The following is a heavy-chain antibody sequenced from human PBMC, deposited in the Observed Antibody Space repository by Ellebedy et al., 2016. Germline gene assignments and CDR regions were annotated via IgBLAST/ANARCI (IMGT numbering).Heavy chain of an antibody. CDR1: GGSISSSSYY. CDR2: IYYSGST. J-gene: IGHJ5*02. CDR3: ARIVATITDWFDP. V-gene: IGHV4-39*07. Sequence: SETLSLXCTVSGGSISSSSYYWGWIRQPPGKGLEWIGSIYYSGSTYYNPSLKSRVTISVDTSKNQFSLKLSSVTAADTAVYYCARIVATITDWFDPWGQGTLVTVSS. D-gene: IGHD5-12*01.